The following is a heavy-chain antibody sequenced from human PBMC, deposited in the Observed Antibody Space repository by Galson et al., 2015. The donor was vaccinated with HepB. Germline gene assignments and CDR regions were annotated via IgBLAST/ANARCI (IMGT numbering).Heavy chain of an antibody. CDR3: ARVQHQLRSCSVGSCYLDAFDI. D-gene: IGHD2-15*01. Sequence: CAISGDSVSSYSAAWNWMRQSHSSGLEWLGRTYYSSKRYTDYAPSVKSRITINPDTSKNQFSLKLSSVTAADTAVYYCARVQHQLRSCSVGSCYLDAFDIWGQGTMVTVSS. CDR1: GDSVSSYSAA. CDR2: TYYSSKRYT. J-gene: IGHJ3*02. V-gene: IGHV6-1*01.